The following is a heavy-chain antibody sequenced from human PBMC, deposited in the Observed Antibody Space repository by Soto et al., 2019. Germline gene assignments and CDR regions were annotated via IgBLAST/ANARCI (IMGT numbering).Heavy chain of an antibody. D-gene: IGHD6-13*01. CDR2: ISSNGGST. J-gene: IGHJ5*02. CDR3: ARASGIADWFDP. CDR1: GFTFSSYA. Sequence: EVQLVESGGGLVQPGGSLRLSCAASGFTFSSYAMHWVRQAPGKGLEYVSAISSNGGSTYYANSVKGRFTISRDNSKNTLYLQMGSLTAEDIAVPYCARASGIADWFDPWGQGTLVTVSS. V-gene: IGHV3-64*01.